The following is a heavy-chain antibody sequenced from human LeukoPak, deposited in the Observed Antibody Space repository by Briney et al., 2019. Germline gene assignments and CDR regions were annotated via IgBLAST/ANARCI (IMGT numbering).Heavy chain of an antibody. D-gene: IGHD2-2*02. CDR2: INPNSGGT. J-gene: IGHJ6*03. CDR3: ARVQEGYCSSTSCYTLFDYYYYMDV. CDR1: GYTFTSYG. Sequence: ASVKVSCKASGYTFTSYGISWVRQAPGQGLEWMGWINPNSGGTNYAQKFQGRVTMTRDTSISTAYMELSRLRSDDTAVYYCARVQEGYCSSTSCYTLFDYYYYMDVWGKGTTVTVSS. V-gene: IGHV1-2*02.